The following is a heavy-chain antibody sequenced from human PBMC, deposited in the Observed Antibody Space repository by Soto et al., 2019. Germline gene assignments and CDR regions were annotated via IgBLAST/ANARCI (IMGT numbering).Heavy chain of an antibody. J-gene: IGHJ6*02. CDR3: AGDRYARGYDFWSGYQNEGPYGMDV. CDR1: GGSISSGDYY. D-gene: IGHD3-3*01. V-gene: IGHV4-30-4*01. CDR2: IYYSGST. Sequence: PSETLSLTCTVSGGSISSGDYYWSWIRQPPGKGLEWIGYIYYSGSTYYNPSLKSRVTISVDTSKNQFSLKLSSVTAADTAVYYCAGDRYARGYDFWSGYQNEGPYGMDVWGQGTTVTVSS.